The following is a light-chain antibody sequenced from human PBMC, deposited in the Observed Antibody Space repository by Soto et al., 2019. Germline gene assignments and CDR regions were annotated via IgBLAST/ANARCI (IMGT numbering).Light chain of an antibody. CDR1: QSISSY. CDR2: AAS. CDR3: QQTYSTPYT. V-gene: IGKV1-39*01. J-gene: IGKJ2*01. Sequence: DIQMTQSPSSLSASVGDRVTITCRKSQSISSYLNWYQQKPGKAPKHLIYAASSLQSVVPSRFSGSGSGIDFTLTISSLHPEDFATYYCQQTYSTPYTFGQGTKLEIK.